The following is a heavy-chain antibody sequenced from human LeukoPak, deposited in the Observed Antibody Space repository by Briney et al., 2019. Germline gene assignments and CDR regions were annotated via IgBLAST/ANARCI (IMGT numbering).Heavy chain of an antibody. CDR1: GFAFSSYG. CDR3: AKDGSSFDILTGYYLYYYYMDV. D-gene: IGHD3-9*01. V-gene: IGHV3-30*02. Sequence: GGSLRLSCAASGFAFSSYGMHWVRQAPGKGLEWVAFIRYDGSNKYYADSVKGRFTISRDNSKNTLYLQMNSLRAEDTAVYYCAKDGSSFDILTGYYLYYYYMDVWGKGTTVTISS. CDR2: IRYDGSNK. J-gene: IGHJ6*03.